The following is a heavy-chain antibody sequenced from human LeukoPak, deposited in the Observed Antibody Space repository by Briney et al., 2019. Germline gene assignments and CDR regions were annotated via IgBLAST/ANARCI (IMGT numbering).Heavy chain of an antibody. CDR2: IKEDRTAD. V-gene: IGHV3-7*01. J-gene: IGHJ4*02. Sequence: GGSLRLSCAASGFTVRDFWMAWVRQAPGKGLEWVAHIKEDRTADYYVDSVKGRFTISKDDAKNSLHLQMNSLRVEDTAVYYCVRRAHYSSTVCGYANLDYWGQGTLVTVSS. CDR1: GFTVRDFW. CDR3: VRRAHYSSTVCGYANLDY. D-gene: IGHD2-2*01.